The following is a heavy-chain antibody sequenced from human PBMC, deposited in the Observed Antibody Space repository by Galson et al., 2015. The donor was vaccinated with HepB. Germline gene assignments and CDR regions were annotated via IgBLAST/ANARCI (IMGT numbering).Heavy chain of an antibody. D-gene: IGHD3-3*01. Sequence: SLRLSCAASGFTFRSSAMHWVRQPPGKGLEWVAVISYDGSNKYYADSVKGRFTISRDNSQNTLYLEMNSLRAEDTAVYYSARVPGGWSGRSDGHFDYWGQGALVTVTS. J-gene: IGHJ4*02. CDR2: ISYDGSNK. V-gene: IGHV3-30*04. CDR3: ARVPGGWSGRSDGHFDY. CDR1: GFTFRSSA.